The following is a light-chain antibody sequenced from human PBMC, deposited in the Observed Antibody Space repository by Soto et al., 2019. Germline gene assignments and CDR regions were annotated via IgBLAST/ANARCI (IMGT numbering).Light chain of an antibody. CDR2: DAS. V-gene: IGKV3-20*01. CDR3: QQYGTSPPLT. J-gene: IGKJ4*01. CDR1: QSVTSNY. Sequence: EIVLTQSPATLSLSPGERATLSCRASQSVTSNYLAWYQHKPGQAPRLLIYDASSRATGIPDRFSGSGSATDFTLTISRLEPEDFAVYYCQQYGTSPPLTFGGGSKVAIK.